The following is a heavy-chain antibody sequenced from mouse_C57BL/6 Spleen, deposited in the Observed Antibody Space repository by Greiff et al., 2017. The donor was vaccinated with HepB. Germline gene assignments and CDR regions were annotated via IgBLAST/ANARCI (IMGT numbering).Heavy chain of an antibody. CDR1: GYAFSSSW. J-gene: IGHJ2*01. Sequence: VQLQESGPELVKPGASVKISCKASGYAFSSSWMNWVKQRPGKGLEWIGRIYPGDGDTNYNRKFKGKATLTADKSSSTAYMQLSSLTSEDSAVYFCARGNYGSSLDYWGQGTTLTVSS. CDR2: IYPGDGDT. V-gene: IGHV1-82*01. D-gene: IGHD1-1*01. CDR3: ARGNYGSSLDY.